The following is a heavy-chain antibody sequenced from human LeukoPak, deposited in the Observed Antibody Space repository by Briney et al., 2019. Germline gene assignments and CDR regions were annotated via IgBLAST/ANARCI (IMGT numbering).Heavy chain of an antibody. CDR2: INAGNGNT. J-gene: IGHJ4*02. CDR1: GYTFTSYA. V-gene: IGHV1-3*01. CDR3: ARVGAAAGPYYFDY. D-gene: IGHD6-13*01. Sequence: ASVKVSCKASGYTFTSYAMHWVRQAPGQRLEWMGWINAGNGNTKYSQKFQGRVTITRDTSASTAYMELSSLRSEDTAVYYCARVGAAAGPYYFDYWGQGTLVTVSS.